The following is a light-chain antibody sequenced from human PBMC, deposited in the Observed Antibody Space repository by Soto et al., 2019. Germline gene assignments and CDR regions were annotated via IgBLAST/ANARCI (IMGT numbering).Light chain of an antibody. CDR3: QQSYSHSLT. CDR2: AAS. V-gene: IGKV1-39*01. J-gene: IGKJ4*01. CDR1: QTISNF. Sequence: DIQLTQSPALLSASLGDRVTITCRARQTISNFLNWYQQKPGKAPKVVVYAASTLQSGVPLRFSGSGSGTHFTLTISSLQPEDCETYYCQQSYSHSLTFGGGTKVDIK.